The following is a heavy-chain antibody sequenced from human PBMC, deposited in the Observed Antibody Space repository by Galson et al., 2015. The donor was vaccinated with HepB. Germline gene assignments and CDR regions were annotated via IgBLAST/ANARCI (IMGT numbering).Heavy chain of an antibody. D-gene: IGHD2-2*01. CDR1: GFTFSSYG. J-gene: IGHJ4*02. Sequence: SLRLSCAASGFTFSSYGMHWVRQAPGQGLEWVAVIWYDGSNKYYADSVKGRFTISRDNSKNTLYLQMNSLRAEDTAVYYCAKDLFKYQLLNPGYWGQGTLVTVSS. CDR3: AKDLFKYQLLNPGY. V-gene: IGHV3-33*06. CDR2: IWYDGSNK.